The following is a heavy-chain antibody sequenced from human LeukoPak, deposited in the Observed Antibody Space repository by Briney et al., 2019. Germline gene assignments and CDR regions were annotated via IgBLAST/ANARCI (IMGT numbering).Heavy chain of an antibody. D-gene: IGHD6-13*01. J-gene: IGHJ1*01. CDR3: ARHGGYSSPYLH. Sequence: PSETLSLTCTASGGSISNYYWSWIRQSAGKGLEWIGRVYSSGGTKFNPSLKSRVTISVDTSKNQFSLKLSSVTAADTAVYYCARHGGYSSPYLHWGQGTLVTVSS. CDR2: VYSSGGT. V-gene: IGHV4-4*07. CDR1: GGSISNYY.